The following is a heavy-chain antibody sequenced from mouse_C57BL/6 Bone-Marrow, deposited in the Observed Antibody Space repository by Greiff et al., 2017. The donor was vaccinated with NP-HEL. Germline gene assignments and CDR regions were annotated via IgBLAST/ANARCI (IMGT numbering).Heavy chain of an antibody. D-gene: IGHD2-10*02. CDR1: GFTFSSYG. Sequence: EVKLVESGGDLVKPGGSLKLSCAASGFTFSSYGMSWVRQTPDKRLEWVATISSGGSYTYYPDSVKGRFTISRDNAKNTLYLQMSSLKSEDTAMYYCARHPYEYGYFDVWGTGTTVTVSS. CDR2: ISSGGSYT. J-gene: IGHJ1*03. CDR3: ARHPYEYGYFDV. V-gene: IGHV5-6*01.